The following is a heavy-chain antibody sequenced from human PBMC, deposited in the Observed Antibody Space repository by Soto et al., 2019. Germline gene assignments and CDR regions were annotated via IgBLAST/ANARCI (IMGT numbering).Heavy chain of an antibody. CDR1: GGSDSSGDYY. CDR3: ARGRSYYDKSGYYHYYFDF. Sequence: QVQLQESGPGLVKPSQTLSLTCTVSGGSDSSGDYYWSWIRQHPGKGLEWIGNIYYSGSTYYTPSLKSRITTSLDTSKNQFSLKLSSVTAADTAVYYCARGRSYYDKSGYYHYYFDFWGQGTLVTVSS. CDR2: IYYSGST. J-gene: IGHJ4*02. V-gene: IGHV4-31*03. D-gene: IGHD3-22*01.